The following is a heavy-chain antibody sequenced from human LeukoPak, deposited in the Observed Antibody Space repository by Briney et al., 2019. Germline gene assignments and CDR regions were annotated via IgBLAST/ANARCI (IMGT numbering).Heavy chain of an antibody. CDR2: IYYSGST. V-gene: IGHV4-59*01. D-gene: IGHD3-3*01. J-gene: IGHJ4*02. CDR3: ARGGSRSTYYDFWSGYYSGYYFDY. Sequence: SETLSLTCTVSGGSISSYYWSWIRQPPGKGLEWIGYIYYSGSTNYNPSLKSRVTISVDTSKNQFSLKLSSVTAADTAVYYCARGGSRSTYYDFWSGYYSGYYFDYWGQGTLVTVSS. CDR1: GGSISSYY.